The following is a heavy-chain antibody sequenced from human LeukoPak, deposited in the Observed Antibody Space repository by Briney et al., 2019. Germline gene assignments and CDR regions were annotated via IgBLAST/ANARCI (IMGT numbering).Heavy chain of an antibody. D-gene: IGHD4-17*01. CDR3: ARDNGDNFDY. CDR2: IIPIFGTA. V-gene: IGHV1-69*13. J-gene: IGHJ4*02. Sequence: SVKVSCKASGGTFSSYAISWVRQAPGQGLEWMGGIIPIFGTANYAQKFQGRVTITADESTSTAYMELRSLRSDDTAVYYCARDNGDNFDYWGQGTLVTVSS. CDR1: GGTFSSYA.